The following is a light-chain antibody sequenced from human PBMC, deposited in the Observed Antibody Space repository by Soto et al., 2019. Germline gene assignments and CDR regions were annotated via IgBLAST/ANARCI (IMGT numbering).Light chain of an antibody. V-gene: IGLV2-14*01. CDR3: SLYTSSDTPYV. Sequence: QSALTQPPSASGSPGQSITISCTGTSSDIGTYDYVSWYQQHPDKAPKLIIYVVSNRPSGVSNRFSGSKSGNTASLTISGLQAEDEADYYCSLYTSSDTPYVFGTGTKVTVL. J-gene: IGLJ1*01. CDR2: VVS. CDR1: SSDIGTYDY.